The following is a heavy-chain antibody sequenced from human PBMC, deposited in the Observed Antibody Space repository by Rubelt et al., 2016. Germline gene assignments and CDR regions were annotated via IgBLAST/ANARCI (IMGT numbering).Heavy chain of an antibody. CDR1: GGSISSSSYY. CDR3: ARDLVIVATITTSDWFDP. J-gene: IGHJ5*02. Sequence: QVQLQESGPGLVKPSETLSLTCTVSGGSISSSSYYWGWIRQPPGKGLEWIGSIYYSGSTYYNPSLKFRVTISVDPSKNPFALTVSYVTAADPAVYYCARDLVIVATITTSDWFDPWGQGTLVTVSS. D-gene: IGHD5-12*01. V-gene: IGHV4-39*07. CDR2: IYYSGST.